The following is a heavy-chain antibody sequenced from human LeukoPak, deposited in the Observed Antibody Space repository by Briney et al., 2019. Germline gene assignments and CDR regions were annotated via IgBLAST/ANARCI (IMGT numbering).Heavy chain of an antibody. D-gene: IGHD2-15*01. CDR2: ISWNSGSI. CDR3: AKALVVVAAWGGAFDI. J-gene: IGHJ3*02. V-gene: IGHV3-9*01. Sequence: PGGSLRLSCAASGFTFDDYAMHWVRQAPGKGLEWVSGISWNSGSIGYADSVKGRFTISRDNAKNSLYLQMNSLRAEDTALYYCAKALVVVAAWGGAFDIWGQGTMVTVS. CDR1: GFTFDDYA.